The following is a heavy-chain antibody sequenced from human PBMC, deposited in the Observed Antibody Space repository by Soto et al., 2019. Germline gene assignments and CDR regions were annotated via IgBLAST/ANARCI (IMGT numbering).Heavy chain of an antibody. Sequence: VQLVESGGGVVQPGRSLRLSCAASGFTFSAYAMHWVRQAPGKGLEWVAVVYHDGRNTHYADSVKGRFTISRDSSKNTVSLEMTSLRAEDTAVYYCAKGGRQWLVTSDFNYWGQGALVTVSS. J-gene: IGHJ4*02. CDR3: AKGGRQWLVTSDFNY. CDR2: VYHDGRNT. CDR1: GFTFSAYA. D-gene: IGHD6-19*01. V-gene: IGHV3-30*18.